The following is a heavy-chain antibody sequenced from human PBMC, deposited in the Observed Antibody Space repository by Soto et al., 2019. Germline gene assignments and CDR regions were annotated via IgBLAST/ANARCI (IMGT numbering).Heavy chain of an antibody. J-gene: IGHJ6*02. V-gene: IGHV3-33*01. CDR2: IWYDGSNK. D-gene: IGHD3-10*01. CDR1: GFTFSSYG. CDR3: ARDLDNVLLWFGEQPTYGMDV. Sequence: QVQLVESGGGVVQPGRSLRLSCAASGFTFSSYGMHWVRQAPGKGLEWVAVIWYDGSNKYYADSVKGRFTISRDNSKNTLYLQMNSLRAEDTAVYYCARDLDNVLLWFGEQPTYGMDVWGQGTTVTVSS.